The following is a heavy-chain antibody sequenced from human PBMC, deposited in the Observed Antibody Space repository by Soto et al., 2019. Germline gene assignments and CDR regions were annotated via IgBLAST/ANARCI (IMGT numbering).Heavy chain of an antibody. V-gene: IGHV3-48*01. CDR2: ISSSSSTI. Sequence: GGSPRLSCAASGFTFSSYSMNWVRQAPGKGLEWVSYISSSSSTIYYADSVKGRFTISRDNAKNSLYLQMNSLRAEDTSVYYCASDDLYFLAYSGQGTLVPVSS. CDR3: ASDDLYFLAY. J-gene: IGHJ4*02. D-gene: IGHD1-26*01. CDR1: GFTFSSYS.